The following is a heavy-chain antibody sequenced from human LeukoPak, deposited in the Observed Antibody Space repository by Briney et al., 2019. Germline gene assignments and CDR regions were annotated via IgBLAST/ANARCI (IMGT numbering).Heavy chain of an antibody. CDR1: GGSISSYY. CDR2: IYASGST. D-gene: IGHD6-13*01. Sequence: ETLSLTCTVSGGSISSYYWSWIRQPAGKGLEGIGRIYASGSTNYSPSLKSRVTMSVDTSKNQFSLKLTSVTAADTAVYYCARDGIAAPEYFQHWGQGTLVTVSS. J-gene: IGHJ1*01. V-gene: IGHV4-4*07. CDR3: ARDGIAAPEYFQH.